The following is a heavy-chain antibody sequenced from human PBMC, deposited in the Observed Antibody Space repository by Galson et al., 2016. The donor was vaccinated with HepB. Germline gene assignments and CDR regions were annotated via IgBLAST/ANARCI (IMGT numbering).Heavy chain of an antibody. CDR2: TYYWSKWYN. D-gene: IGHD4-17*01. CDR1: GDSVSSNSAA. J-gene: IGHJ4*02. V-gene: IGHV6-1*01. CDR3: ARQYGTYFAY. Sequence: CAISGDSVSSNSAAWHWIRQSPSRGLEWLGRTYYWSKWYNDYTVSVKGRITINPDTSKNQFSLQLDSVTPEDTAVYYCARQYGTYFAYWGRGTLVTVSS.